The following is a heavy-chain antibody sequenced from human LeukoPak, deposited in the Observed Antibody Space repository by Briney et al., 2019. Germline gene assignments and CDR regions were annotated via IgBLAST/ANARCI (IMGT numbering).Heavy chain of an antibody. CDR1: GYTFTGYY. D-gene: IGHD6-6*01. V-gene: IGHV1-2*06. CDR2: INPNSGGT. J-gene: IGHJ5*02. CDR3: ARVGVAARPGNWFDP. Sequence: ASVKVSCKASGYTFTGYYMHWVRQAPGHGLEWMGRINPNSGGTNYAQKFQGRVTVTRDTSISTAYMELSRLRSDDTAVYYCARVGVAARPGNWFDPWGQGTLVTVSS.